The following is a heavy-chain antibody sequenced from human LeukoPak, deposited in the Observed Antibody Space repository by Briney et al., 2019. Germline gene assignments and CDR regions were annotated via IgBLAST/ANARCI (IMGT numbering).Heavy chain of an antibody. CDR2: ISGSGGST. D-gene: IGHD2-15*01. CDR3: ANLPYCSGGSCYWFDP. CDR1: GFTFSSYA. V-gene: IGHV3-23*01. Sequence: GGSLRLSCAASGFTFSSYAMGWVRQAPGKGLEWVSAISGSGGSTYYADSVKGRFTISRDNSKNTLYLQMNSLRAEDMAVYYCANLPYCSGGSCYWFDPWGQGTLVTVSS. J-gene: IGHJ5*02.